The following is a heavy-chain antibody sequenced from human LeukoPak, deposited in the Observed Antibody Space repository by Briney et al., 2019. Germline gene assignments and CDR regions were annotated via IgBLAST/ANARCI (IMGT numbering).Heavy chain of an antibody. D-gene: IGHD4-17*01. Sequence: EGSLRLSCAASGFTFTRYWMSWVRQAPGRGLEWVANIKQDGSETHYVYSVKGRFTISRENARNLVYLQMNSLRDDDTAVYYCARDGDYIMPPFDYWGQGILVTVSS. CDR1: GFTFTRYW. CDR2: IKQDGSET. CDR3: ARDGDYIMPPFDY. J-gene: IGHJ4*02. V-gene: IGHV3-7*01.